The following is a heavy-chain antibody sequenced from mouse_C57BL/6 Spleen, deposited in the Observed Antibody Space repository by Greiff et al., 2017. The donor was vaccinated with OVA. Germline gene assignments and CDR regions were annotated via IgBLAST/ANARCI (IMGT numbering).Heavy chain of an antibody. CDR2: ISDGGSYT. D-gene: IGHD1-1*01. Sequence: EVMLVESGGGLVKPGGSLKLSCAASGFTFSSYAMSWVRQTQEKRLEWVATISDGGSYTYYPDNVKGRFTISRDNAKNNLYLQMSHLKSEDTAMYYCARDGARDYYGSSPYYFDYWGQGTTLTVSS. V-gene: IGHV5-4*01. CDR3: ARDGARDYYGSSPYYFDY. J-gene: IGHJ2*01. CDR1: GFTFSSYA.